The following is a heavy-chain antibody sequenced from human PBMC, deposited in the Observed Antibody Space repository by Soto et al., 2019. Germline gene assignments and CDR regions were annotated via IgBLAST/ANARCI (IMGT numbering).Heavy chain of an antibody. D-gene: IGHD5-18*01. CDR2: IYPGDSDT. V-gene: IGHV5-51*01. J-gene: IGHJ4*02. CDR1: GYTFTRQW. Sequence: GESLKISCKGSGYTFTRQWIGWVRQMPGKGLEWMGIIYPGDSDTKYGPSFRGQVTISVDKSIDTAYLQWSSLKASDTAMYYCARGGWLVGIFDYWGQGTLVTVSS. CDR3: ARGGWLVGIFDY.